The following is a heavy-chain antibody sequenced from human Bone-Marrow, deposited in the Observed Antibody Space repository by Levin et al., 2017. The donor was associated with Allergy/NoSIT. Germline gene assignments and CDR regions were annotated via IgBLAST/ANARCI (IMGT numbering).Heavy chain of an antibody. CDR3: ARAYYYDSSGYYVFDS. J-gene: IGHJ4*02. CDR2: MYYTGST. CDR1: GGSISSDYS. D-gene: IGHD3-22*01. V-gene: IGHV4-30-4*01. Sequence: LRLSCTVSGGSISSDYSWSWIRQAPGKGLEWIGNMYYTGSTYYNPSLKTRLTTSVDTSKSQFSLKLNSVTAADTAVYYCARAYYYDSSGYYVFDSWGQGTLVTVSS.